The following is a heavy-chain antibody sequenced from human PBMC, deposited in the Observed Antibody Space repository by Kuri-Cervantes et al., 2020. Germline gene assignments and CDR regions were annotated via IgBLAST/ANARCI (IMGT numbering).Heavy chain of an antibody. CDR1: GFTFSSYS. D-gene: IGHD4-11*01. V-gene: IGHV3-48*01. CDR2: ISSSGSTI. J-gene: IGHJ6*02. CDR3: AKDTGSDYGMDV. Sequence: GGSLRLSCAASGFTFSSYSMNWVRQAPGKGLEWVSYISSSGSTIYYADSVKGRFTISRDNAKNSLYLQMNSLRAEDTAVYYCAKDTGSDYGMDVWGQGTTVTVSS.